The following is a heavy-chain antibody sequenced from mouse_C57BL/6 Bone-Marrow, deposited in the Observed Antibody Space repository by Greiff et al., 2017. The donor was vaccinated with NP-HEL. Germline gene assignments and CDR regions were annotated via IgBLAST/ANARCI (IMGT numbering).Heavy chain of an antibody. D-gene: IGHD2-3*01. Sequence: QVQLKESGAELVKPGASVKLSCKASGYTFTEYTIHWVKQRSGQGLEWIGWFYPGSGSIKYNEKFKDKATLTADKSSSTVYMELSRLTSEDSAVYFCARHPPSYDGYQTGIWYFDVWGTGTTVTVSS. J-gene: IGHJ1*03. CDR2: FYPGSGSI. CDR1: GYTFTEYT. V-gene: IGHV1-62-2*01. CDR3: ARHPPSYDGYQTGIWYFDV.